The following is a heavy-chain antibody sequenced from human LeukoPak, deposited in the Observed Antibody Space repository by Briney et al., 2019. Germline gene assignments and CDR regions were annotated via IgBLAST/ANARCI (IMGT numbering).Heavy chain of an antibody. D-gene: IGHD3-3*01. CDR2: INHSGST. Sequence: SETLSLTCAVYGVSFSGYYWSWIRQPPGKGLEWIGEINHSGSTNYNPSLKSRVTISVDTSKNQFSLKLSSVTAADTAVYYCARGNLPGVERYNWFDPWGQGTLVTVSS. J-gene: IGHJ5*02. V-gene: IGHV4-34*01. CDR1: GVSFSGYY. CDR3: ARGNLPGVERYNWFDP.